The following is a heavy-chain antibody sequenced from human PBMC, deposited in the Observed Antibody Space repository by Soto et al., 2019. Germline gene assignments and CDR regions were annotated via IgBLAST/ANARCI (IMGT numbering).Heavy chain of an antibody. CDR2: IIPIFGTA. V-gene: IGHV1-69*12. Sequence: QVQLVQSGAEVKKPGSSVKVSCKASGGTFSSYAISWVRQAPGHGLEWMGGIIPIFGTANYAQKFQGRVTITADESTGTAYMELSSLRSEDTAVYYCADPYGSGSYYNGFDYWGQGTLVTVSS. J-gene: IGHJ4*02. D-gene: IGHD3-10*01. CDR3: ADPYGSGSYYNGFDY. CDR1: GGTFSSYA.